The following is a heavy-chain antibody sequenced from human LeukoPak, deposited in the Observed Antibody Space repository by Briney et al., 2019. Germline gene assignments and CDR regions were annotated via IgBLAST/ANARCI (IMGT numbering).Heavy chain of an antibody. J-gene: IGHJ1*01. Sequence: SETLSLTCTVSGGSISSYYWSWIRQPAGKGLEWIGRIYTSGSTNYNPSLKSRVTMSVDTSKNQFALKLSSVTAGGTAVYYCARGHHDYGDYEYFQHWGQGTLVPVPS. CDR2: IYTSGST. CDR3: ARGHHDYGDYEYFQH. CDR1: GGSISSYY. D-gene: IGHD4-17*01. V-gene: IGHV4-4*07.